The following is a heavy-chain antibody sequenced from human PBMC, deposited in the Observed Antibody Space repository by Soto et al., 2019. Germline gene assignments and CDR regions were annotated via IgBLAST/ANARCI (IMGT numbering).Heavy chain of an antibody. CDR3: ACGGVRGWTDY. D-gene: IGHD3-16*01. Sequence: QVQLVRSGAEVKKPGSSVKVSCKASGGTFSSYAISWVRQAPGQGLEWMGGIIPIFGTANYAQKSQGRVTITADESTSTAYKELSSLRSEDTAVYYCACGGVRGWTDYWGQGTLVTVSS. CDR2: IIPIFGTA. J-gene: IGHJ4*02. V-gene: IGHV1-69*01. CDR1: GGTFSSYA.